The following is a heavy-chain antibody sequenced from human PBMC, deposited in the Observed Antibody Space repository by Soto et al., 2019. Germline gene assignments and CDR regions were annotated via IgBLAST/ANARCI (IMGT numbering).Heavy chain of an antibody. D-gene: IGHD6-13*01. CDR2: IYHSGST. CDR1: GGSISSSNW. Sequence: SETLSLTCAVSGGSISSSNWWSWVRQPPGKGLEWIGEIYHSGSTNYNPSLKSRVTISVDKSKNQFSLKLSSVTAADTAVYYCARDLPIPGYSSSWYAFDIWGQGTMVTVSS. CDR3: ARDLPIPGYSSSWYAFDI. J-gene: IGHJ3*02. V-gene: IGHV4-4*02.